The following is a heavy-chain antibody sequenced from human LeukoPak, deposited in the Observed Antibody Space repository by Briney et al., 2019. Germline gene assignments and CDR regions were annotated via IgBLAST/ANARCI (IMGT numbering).Heavy chain of an antibody. V-gene: IGHV1-46*01. CDR3: ARQHNGGIGGY. Sequence: GASVKVSCKASGYTFTSYYMHWVRQAPGQGLEWIGIINPSGGSTSYAQKVQGRVTMTRDMSTSTVYMELSSLRSEDTAVYYCARQHNGGIGGYWGQGTLVTVSS. CDR1: GYTFTSYY. CDR2: INPSGGST. J-gene: IGHJ4*02. D-gene: IGHD4-23*01.